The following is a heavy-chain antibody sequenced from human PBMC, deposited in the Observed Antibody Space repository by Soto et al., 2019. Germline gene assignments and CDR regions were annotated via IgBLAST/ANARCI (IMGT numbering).Heavy chain of an antibody. CDR1: GGSISSGGYY. V-gene: IGHV4-30-4*08. D-gene: IGHD3-22*01. CDR2: IYYSGST. Sequence: TLALSGPVSGGSISSGGYYGSWIRQHPGKGLEWIGYIYYSGSTYYNPSLKSRVTISVDTSKNQFSLKLSYVTAADTAVYYCDRAWPVYDSSGYLDYWGQGTLVTVYS. CDR3: DRAWPVYDSSGYLDY. J-gene: IGHJ4*02.